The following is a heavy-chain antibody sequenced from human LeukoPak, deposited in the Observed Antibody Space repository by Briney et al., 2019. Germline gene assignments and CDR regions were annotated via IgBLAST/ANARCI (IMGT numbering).Heavy chain of an antibody. Sequence: MTSETLSLTCTVSGSSISSGGYSWSWIRQPPGKGLEWIGYIYHSGSTNYNPSLKSRVTISVDTSKNQFSLKLSSVTAADTAVYYCAGSRHKWELYDYWGQGTLVTVSS. J-gene: IGHJ4*02. D-gene: IGHD1-26*01. CDR3: AGSRHKWELYDY. V-gene: IGHV4-30-2*01. CDR1: GSSISSGGYS. CDR2: IYHSGST.